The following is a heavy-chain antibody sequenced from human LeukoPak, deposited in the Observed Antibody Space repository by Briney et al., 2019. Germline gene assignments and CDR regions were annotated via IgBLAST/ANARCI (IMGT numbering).Heavy chain of an antibody. CDR1: GFTFTYYA. CDR3: ARAGPRVGFDGYKPAYYFDY. J-gene: IGHJ4*02. V-gene: IGHV3-53*01. Sequence: PGGSLRLSCAASGFTFTYYAMNWVRQAPEKGLEWVSVIYSGGGTYYADSVKGRFTISRDNSKNTLYLQMNSLRAEDTAVYYCARAGPRVGFDGYKPAYYFDYWGQGTLVTVSS. D-gene: IGHD5-24*01. CDR2: IYSGGGT.